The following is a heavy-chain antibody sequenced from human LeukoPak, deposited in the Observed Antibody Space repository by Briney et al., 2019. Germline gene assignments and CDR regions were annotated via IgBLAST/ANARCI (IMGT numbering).Heavy chain of an antibody. V-gene: IGHV3-7*01. D-gene: IGHD1/OR15-1a*01. Sequence: PGGCLRLSCAATGFNFSNSWMGWVRQAPGEGPGWFANIKRDDSTKNYVESLKGRFIISRDNAKNPLYLQMNSLRADDTAVYYCTRDFAFQQFDYWGQGTLVTVSS. CDR3: TRDFAFQQFDY. CDR1: GFNFSNSW. J-gene: IGHJ4*02. CDR2: IKRDDSTK.